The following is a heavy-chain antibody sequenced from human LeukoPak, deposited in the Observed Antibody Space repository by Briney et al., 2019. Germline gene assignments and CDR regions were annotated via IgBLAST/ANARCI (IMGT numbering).Heavy chain of an antibody. CDR3: ARGYCSGGDCYDYYYHGLDV. J-gene: IGHJ6*02. CDR1: GYTFTSYD. D-gene: IGHD2-15*01. Sequence: GASVKVSCMASGYTFTSYDINWVRQATGQGPEWMGWMNPNSGNTGYAQKFQGRLTMTRDTSITTAYMELSSLSSEDAAVYYCARGYCSGGDCYDYYYHGLDVWGQGTTVTVSS. CDR2: MNPNSGNT. V-gene: IGHV1-8*01.